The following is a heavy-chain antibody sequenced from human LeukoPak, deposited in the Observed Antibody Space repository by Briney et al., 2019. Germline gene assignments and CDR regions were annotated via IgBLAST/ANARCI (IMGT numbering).Heavy chain of an antibody. CDR3: ARDGTTVVARLGFDP. D-gene: IGHD4-23*01. Sequence: SQTLSLTSALSGDSVSINSAAWNWVRQSPSRGLEWLGRTYYRFKWYNDYAVSVKSRITINPDTSKNQFSLQLNSVTPEDTAVYYCARDGTTVVARLGFDPWGQGTLVTVSS. CDR2: TYYRFKWYN. J-gene: IGHJ5*02. V-gene: IGHV6-1*01. CDR1: GDSVSINSAA.